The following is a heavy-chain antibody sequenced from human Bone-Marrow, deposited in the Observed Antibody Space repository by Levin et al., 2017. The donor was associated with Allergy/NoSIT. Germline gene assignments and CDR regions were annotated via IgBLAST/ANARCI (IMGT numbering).Heavy chain of an antibody. CDR1: GFTFNNYA. V-gene: IGHV3-9*01. Sequence: SLKISCAASGFTFNNYAMHWVRQAPGKGLEWVSGISWNSGSLGYADSVKGRFTISRDNAQNSLYLQMNSLRVEDTALYYCARDSYYYFDSTNNWFDPWGQGTLVTVSS. D-gene: IGHD3-22*01. CDR2: ISWNSGSL. J-gene: IGHJ5*02. CDR3: ARDSYYYFDSTNNWFDP.